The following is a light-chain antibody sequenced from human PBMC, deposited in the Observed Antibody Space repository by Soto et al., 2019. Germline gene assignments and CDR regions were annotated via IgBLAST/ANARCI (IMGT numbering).Light chain of an antibody. V-gene: IGKV1-5*01. J-gene: IGKJ1*01. CDR2: HAS. Sequence: IQMTQSPSTLSASVGDRVTITCRASQNIDAWLAWYQQKPGKAPKLLIYHASTLESGVPSRFRGSGSGTDFTLTISCLQSEDFATYYCQQYYSYPRTFGHGTQVDIK. CDR3: QQYYSYPRT. CDR1: QNIDAW.